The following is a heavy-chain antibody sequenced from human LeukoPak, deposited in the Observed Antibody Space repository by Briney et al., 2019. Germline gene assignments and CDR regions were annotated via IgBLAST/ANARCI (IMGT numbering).Heavy chain of an antibody. CDR3: AKDQPITGGIPYYFDY. D-gene: IGHD7-27*01. Sequence: PGGSLRLSCAASGFTFSSDAMSWVRQAPGKGLEWVSAISGSGGSTYYTDSVKGRFTISRDNSKNQLYLKMNSLRADDTAVYYCAKDQPITGGIPYYFDYWGQGTLVTVSS. J-gene: IGHJ4*02. CDR1: GFTFSSDA. CDR2: ISGSGGST. V-gene: IGHV3-23*01.